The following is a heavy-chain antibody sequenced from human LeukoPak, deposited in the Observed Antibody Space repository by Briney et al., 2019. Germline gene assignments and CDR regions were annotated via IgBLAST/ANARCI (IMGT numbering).Heavy chain of an antibody. CDR2: LKQDGSEK. V-gene: IGHV3-7*01. D-gene: IGHD2-15*01. Sequence: GGSVRLFCGACGLPHSIYWVRCPRQATGKALVWVVNLKQDGSEKYYVDYVTGRHIISRDNAKNSLYLQMNSLRAEDTAVYDCARGGLPGVVAATQGWFDPWGQGTLVTVSS. CDR3: ARGGLPGVVAATQGWFDP. J-gene: IGHJ5*02. CDR1: GLPHSIYW.